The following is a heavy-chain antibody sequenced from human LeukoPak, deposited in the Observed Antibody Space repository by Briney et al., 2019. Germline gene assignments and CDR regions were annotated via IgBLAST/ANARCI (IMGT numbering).Heavy chain of an antibody. Sequence: GGSLRLSCAAPGFCFTKYGLNRVRQAPGKGLEWVSYISNNAGTIYYADSVEGRFTISRDNAKNSLYLQMNSLRAGDTAVYYCASGIAVAPDGGYSFDYWGQGTLVTVSS. CDR1: GFCFTKYG. D-gene: IGHD6-19*01. J-gene: IGHJ4*02. V-gene: IGHV3-48*04. CDR2: ISNNAGTI. CDR3: ASGIAVAPDGGYSFDY.